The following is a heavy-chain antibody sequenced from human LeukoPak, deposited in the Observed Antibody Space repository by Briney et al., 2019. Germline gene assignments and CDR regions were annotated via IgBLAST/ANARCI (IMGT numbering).Heavy chain of an antibody. J-gene: IGHJ4*02. V-gene: IGHV4-59*12. CDR3: ARGANRLDS. CDR1: GGSINTYY. Sequence: SETLSLNCSVSGGSINTYYWSWIRQTPGKGLEWIGFIYYTGSTNYNPSLKSRVTMSVDTSKSQFSLKLTSETAADTALYYCARGANRLDSWGRGTLVTVSS. D-gene: IGHD1-14*01. CDR2: IYYTGST.